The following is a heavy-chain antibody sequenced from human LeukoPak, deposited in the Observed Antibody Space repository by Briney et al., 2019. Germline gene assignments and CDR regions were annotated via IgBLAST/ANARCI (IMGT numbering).Heavy chain of an antibody. V-gene: IGHV3-43*01. J-gene: IGHJ4*02. CDR3: VKDLSYESSGSGFDH. CDR2: ISWDGTT. Sequence: PGGSLRLSCAASGFTFEDYTMHWVRQAPGKTLEWVSLISWDGTTYYTDSVTGRFTISRGNSKNSLYLKMDTLRSEDTAFYYCVKDLSYESSGSGFDHWGQGTLVTVSS. D-gene: IGHD3-22*01. CDR1: GFTFEDYT.